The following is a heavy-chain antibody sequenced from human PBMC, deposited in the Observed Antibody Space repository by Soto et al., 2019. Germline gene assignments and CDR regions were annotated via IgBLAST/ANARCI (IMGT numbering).Heavy chain of an antibody. D-gene: IGHD1-26*01. CDR3: ARAPVLGANTPYFDY. CDR2: INPSGGST. Sequence: ASVKVSCKASGYTFTSYYMHWVRQAPGQGLEWMGIINPSGGSTSYAQKFQGRVTMTRDTSTSTVYMELSSLRSEDTAVYYCARAPVLGANTPYFDYWGQGTLVTVSS. J-gene: IGHJ4*02. CDR1: GYTFTSYY. V-gene: IGHV1-46*01.